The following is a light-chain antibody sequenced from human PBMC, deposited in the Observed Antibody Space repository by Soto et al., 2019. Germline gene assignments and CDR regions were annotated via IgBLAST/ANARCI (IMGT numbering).Light chain of an antibody. J-gene: IGKJ1*01. CDR3: QQYNKWPRT. CDR1: QSVINN. CDR2: GAS. Sequence: EIVMTQSPATLSVSPGEGATLSCWASQSVINNLAWYQQIRGQAPRLLIYGASTRATGIPARFSGSGSGTEFTLTITSLQSEDFAVYYCQQYNKWPRTFGQGTKVDIK. V-gene: IGKV3-15*01.